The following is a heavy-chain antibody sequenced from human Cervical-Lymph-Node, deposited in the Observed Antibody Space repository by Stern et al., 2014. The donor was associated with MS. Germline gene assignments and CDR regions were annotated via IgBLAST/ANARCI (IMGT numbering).Heavy chain of an antibody. V-gene: IGHV3-30*04. J-gene: IGHJ6*02. CDR1: GFTFRNYA. CDR2: ISPDGGTK. CDR3: ARKRPYYYYGMDV. Sequence: VQLVQSGGGAVQPGRSLRLSCGASGFTFRNYAMHWVRQAPGKGLEWVAAISPDGGTKEYVDSVKGRFTVSRDNSQNTLYLQMNSLRAEDTAVYYCARKRPYYYYGMDVWGQGTTVIVSS.